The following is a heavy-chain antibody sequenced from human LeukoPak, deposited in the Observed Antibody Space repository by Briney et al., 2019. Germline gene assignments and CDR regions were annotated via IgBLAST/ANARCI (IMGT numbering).Heavy chain of an antibody. V-gene: IGHV4-59*01. CDR1: GDSLNKNF. CDR2: IFHSGTI. CDR3: ARRMITTSDTFDL. Sequence: SETLSLTCSGSGDSLNKNFWSWIRQPPGKGLEWIGYIFHSGTINYSPSLKSRVSISLDASKNQFSLMLTSVTAADTAVYYCARRMITTSDTFDLWGQGTMVTVSS. D-gene: IGHD3-16*01. J-gene: IGHJ3*01.